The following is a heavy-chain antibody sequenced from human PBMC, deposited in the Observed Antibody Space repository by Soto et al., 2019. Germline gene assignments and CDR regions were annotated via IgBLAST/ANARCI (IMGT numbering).Heavy chain of an antibody. Sequence: SETLSLTCAVYGGSFSGYYWSWIRQPPGKGLEWIGEINHSGSTNYNPSLKSRVTISVDTSKNQFSLKLSSVAAADTAVYYCARGIRFYDFWSGYKTPHREGWFDPWGQGTLVTVSS. CDR2: INHSGST. J-gene: IGHJ5*02. V-gene: IGHV4-34*01. CDR3: ARGIRFYDFWSGYKTPHREGWFDP. CDR1: GGSFSGYY. D-gene: IGHD3-3*01.